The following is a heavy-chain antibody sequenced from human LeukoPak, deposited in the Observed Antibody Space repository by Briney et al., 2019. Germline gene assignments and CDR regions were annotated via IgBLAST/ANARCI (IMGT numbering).Heavy chain of an antibody. D-gene: IGHD3-10*01. J-gene: IGHJ4*02. CDR1: GYTFTSYD. V-gene: IGHV1-2*02. Sequence: ASVKVSCKASGYTFTSYDINWVRQAPGQGLEWMGWINPNSGGTNYAQKFQGRVTMTRDTSISTAYMELSRLRSDDTAVYYCARKSRGAYGSGSSCLGYWGQGTLVTVSS. CDR3: ARKSRGAYGSGSSCLGY. CDR2: INPNSGGT.